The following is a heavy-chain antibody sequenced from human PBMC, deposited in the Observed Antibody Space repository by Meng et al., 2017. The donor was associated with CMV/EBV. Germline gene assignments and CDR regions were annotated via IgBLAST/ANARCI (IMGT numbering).Heavy chain of an antibody. CDR2: ISSSSSYI. D-gene: IGHD2-21*01. CDR1: GFTFSSYS. Sequence: GGSLRLSCAASGFTFSSYSMNWVRQAPGKGLEWVSSISSSSSYIYYADSVKGRFTISRDNAKNSLYLQMNSLRAEDTAVYYCARDPIRERVIGDAFDIWGQGTMVTVSS. V-gene: IGHV3-21*01. CDR3: ARDPIRERVIGDAFDI. J-gene: IGHJ3*02.